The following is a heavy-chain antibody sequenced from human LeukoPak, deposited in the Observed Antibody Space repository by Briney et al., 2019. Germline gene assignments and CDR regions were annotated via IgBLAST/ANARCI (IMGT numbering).Heavy chain of an antibody. J-gene: IGHJ6*03. V-gene: IGHV1-18*01. CDR1: GYTFISYG. CDR2: ISPYTTKT. Sequence: ASVKVSCKASGYTFISYGITWVRQAPGQGLEWMGWISPYTTKTNYAQSLQGRVTMTTDTSTSTAYMELRSLRSDDTAVYYCARGGGGGPPPPPDYYPNQMDVGGKGTTVTVSS. CDR3: ARGGGGGPPPPPDYYPNQMDV. D-gene: IGHD3-16*01.